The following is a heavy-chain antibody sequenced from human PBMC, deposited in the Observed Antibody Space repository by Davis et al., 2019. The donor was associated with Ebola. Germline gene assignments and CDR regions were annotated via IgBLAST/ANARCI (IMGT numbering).Heavy chain of an antibody. Sequence: SETLSLTCAVYGGSFSGYYWSWIRQPPGKGLEWIGEINHSGSTNYNPSLKSRVTISVDTSKNQFSLKLSSVTAADTAVYYCASTLTYYYDSSGYYYVGFFDYWGQGTLVTVSS. D-gene: IGHD3-22*01. J-gene: IGHJ4*02. CDR2: INHSGST. CDR3: ASTLTYYYDSSGYYYVGFFDY. CDR1: GGSFSGYY. V-gene: IGHV4-34*01.